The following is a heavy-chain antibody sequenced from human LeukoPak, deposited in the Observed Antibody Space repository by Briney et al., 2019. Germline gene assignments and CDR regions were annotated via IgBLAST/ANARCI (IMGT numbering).Heavy chain of an antibody. D-gene: IGHD3-3*01. J-gene: IGHJ6*02. CDR2: IYYSGST. CDR1: GGSISSSSYY. Sequence: SETLSLTCTVSGGSISSSSYYWGWIRQPPGKGLEWIGSIYYSGSTYYNPSLKSRVTISVDTSKNQFSLKLSSVTAADTAVYYCARGSFGVDRYYYYGMDVWGQGTTVTVSS. V-gene: IGHV4-39*01. CDR3: ARGSFGVDRYYYYGMDV.